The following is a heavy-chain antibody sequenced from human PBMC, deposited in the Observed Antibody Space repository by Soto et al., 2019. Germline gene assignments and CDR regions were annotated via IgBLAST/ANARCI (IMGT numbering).Heavy chain of an antibody. CDR2: VRGRDGST. Sequence: EVQLLESGGGLVQPGASLRLSCAASGFTFTTFDMSWARQATGKGLEWVSVVRGRDGSTSYADSLKGRFTISKDSSMNTLCLQMNSLRAEDTALYYCAKGAWLDYWGQGTLVTVSS. J-gene: IGHJ4*02. CDR3: AKGAWLDY. D-gene: IGHD5-12*01. V-gene: IGHV3-23*01. CDR1: GFTFTTFD.